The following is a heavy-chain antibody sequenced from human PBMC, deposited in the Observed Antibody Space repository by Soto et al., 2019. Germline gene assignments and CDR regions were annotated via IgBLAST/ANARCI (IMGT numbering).Heavy chain of an antibody. CDR2: IYYSGTT. J-gene: IGHJ5*02. CDR3: ARVFSDSSSFFDP. D-gene: IGHD6-13*01. Sequence: QVQLQESGPGLVKPSQTLSLTCTVSGGSISSGGYYWSWIRQHPGKGLQWIGYIYYSGTTSYNPSLKSRVTVSVDTSKDQFSLQLSSVTAADTAVYYCARVFSDSSSFFDPWCQGTLVTVSS. V-gene: IGHV4-31*03. CDR1: GGSISSGGYY.